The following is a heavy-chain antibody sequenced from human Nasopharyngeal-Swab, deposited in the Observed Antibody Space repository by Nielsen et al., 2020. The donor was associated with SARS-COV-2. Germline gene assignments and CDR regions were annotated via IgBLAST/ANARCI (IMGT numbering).Heavy chain of an antibody. J-gene: IGHJ3*02. V-gene: IGHV3-11*01. D-gene: IGHD6-19*01. CDR3: VRQNSGWTDAFDI. CDR2: ISLGGNTI. Sequence: GESLKISCAASGFTFNDYYMNWIRQAPGKGLEWLSFISLGGNTIYYADSVKGRFFISRDNAKKSLYLQMNGLRVEDTAIYYCVRQNSGWTDAFDIWGQGTMVTVSS. CDR1: GFTFNDYY.